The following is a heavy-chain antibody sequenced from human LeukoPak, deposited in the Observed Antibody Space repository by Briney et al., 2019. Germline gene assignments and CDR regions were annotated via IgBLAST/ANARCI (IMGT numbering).Heavy chain of an antibody. D-gene: IGHD6-19*01. Sequence: VASVKASCKASGYTFTGYYMHWVRQAPGQGLEWMGWINPNSGGTNYAQKFQGRVTMTRDTSISTAYMELSRLRSDDTAVYYCARGPQNPFKIAVSPIWYFQHWGQGTLVTVSS. CDR2: INPNSGGT. J-gene: IGHJ1*01. V-gene: IGHV1-2*02. CDR3: ARGPQNPFKIAVSPIWYFQH. CDR1: GYTFTGYY.